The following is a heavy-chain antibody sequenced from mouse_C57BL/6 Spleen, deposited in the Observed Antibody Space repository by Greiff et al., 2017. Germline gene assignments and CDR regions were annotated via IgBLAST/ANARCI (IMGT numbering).Heavy chain of an antibody. CDR3: ARAVQLRLQAMCY. D-gene: IGHD3-2*02. Sequence: QVQLQQPGAELVRPGTSVKLSCKASGYTFTHYWMHWVKQRPGQGLEWIGEIDPSDSYTNYNQKLKGNVTLTVDTASNTAYMQLSSLTTEDSAVYYSARAVQLRLQAMCYWGHGTSVTVSS. CDR1: GYTFTHYW. CDR2: IDPSDSYT. J-gene: IGHJ4*01. V-gene: IGHV1-59*01.